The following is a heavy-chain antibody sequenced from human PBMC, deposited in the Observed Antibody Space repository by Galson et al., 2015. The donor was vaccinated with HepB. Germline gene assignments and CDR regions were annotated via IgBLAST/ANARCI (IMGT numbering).Heavy chain of an antibody. Sequence: SVKVSCKASGYTFTSYDINWVRQATGQGLEWMGWMNPNSGNTGYAQKFQGRVTMTRNTSISTDYMELSSLGSEDTAVYYCARGLFNYYDSSGYYGYWGQGTMVTVSS. CDR1: GYTFTSYD. CDR2: MNPNSGNT. CDR3: ARGLFNYYDSSGYYGY. J-gene: IGHJ4*02. V-gene: IGHV1-8*01. D-gene: IGHD3-22*01.